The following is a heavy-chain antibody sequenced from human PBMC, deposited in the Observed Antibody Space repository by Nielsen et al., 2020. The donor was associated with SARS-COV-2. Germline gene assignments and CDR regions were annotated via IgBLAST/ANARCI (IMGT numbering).Heavy chain of an antibody. CDR1: GFTFSAHA. CDR3: ARDGRIGYGVYLDY. Sequence: GESLKISCAASGFTFSAHAMIWVRQAAGKGLEWVSAVSGDSAGTTYYADSVKGRFTISRDNSKNTLYLQVSGLRAEDTAIYYCARDGRIGYGVYLDYWGQGTPVTVSA. CDR2: VSGDSAGTT. J-gene: IGHJ4*02. V-gene: IGHV3-23*01. D-gene: IGHD5-12*01.